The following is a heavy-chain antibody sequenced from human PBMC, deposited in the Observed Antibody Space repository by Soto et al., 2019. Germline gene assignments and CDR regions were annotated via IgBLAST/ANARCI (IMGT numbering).Heavy chain of an antibody. CDR2: IIPIFGTA. CDR3: ARVLDCTNGVCLDY. D-gene: IGHD2-8*01. Sequence: ASVKVSCKASGGTFSSYAISWVRQAPGQGLEWMGGIIPIFGTANYAQKFQGRVTITADESTSTAYMELSSLRSEDTAVYYCARVLDCTNGVCLDYWGQGTLGTVSS. CDR1: GGTFSSYA. J-gene: IGHJ4*02. V-gene: IGHV1-69*13.